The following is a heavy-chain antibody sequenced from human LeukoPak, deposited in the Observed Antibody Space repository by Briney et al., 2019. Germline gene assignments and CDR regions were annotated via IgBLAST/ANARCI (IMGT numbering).Heavy chain of an antibody. Sequence: ASVKVSCKASGYTFTGYYMHWVRQAPGQGLEWMGWINPNSGGTNYAQKFQGRVTMTRDTSISTAYMELSRLRSDDTAVYYCATSTYSSGWLDYWGQETLVTVSS. CDR1: GYTFTGYY. D-gene: IGHD6-19*01. V-gene: IGHV1-2*02. J-gene: IGHJ4*02. CDR2: INPNSGGT. CDR3: ATSTYSSGWLDY.